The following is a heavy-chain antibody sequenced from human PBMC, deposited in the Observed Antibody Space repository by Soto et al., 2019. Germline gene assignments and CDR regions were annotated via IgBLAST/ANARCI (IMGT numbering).Heavy chain of an antibody. CDR1: GFTFSSYG. J-gene: IGHJ3*02. V-gene: IGHV3-30*18. CDR2: ISYDGSNK. Sequence: QVQLVESGGGVVQPGRSLRLSCAASGFTFSSYGMHWVRQAPGKGLEWVAVISYDGSNKYYGDSVKGRFTISRDNSKNTLYLQMNSLRAEDTAVYYCAKERDAFAIWGQGTMVTVSS. CDR3: AKERDAFAI.